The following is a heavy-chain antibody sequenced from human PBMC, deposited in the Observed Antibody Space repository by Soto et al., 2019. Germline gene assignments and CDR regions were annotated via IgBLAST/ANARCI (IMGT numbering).Heavy chain of an antibody. CDR1: GGTFSSYA. V-gene: IGHV1-69*10. CDR3: ARDPYNWNYVSWFDP. Sequence: GASVKVSCKASGGTFSSYAISWVRQAPGQGLEWMGGIIPIFGIANYAQKFQGRVTITADKSTSTAYMELSSLRSEDTAVYYCARDPYNWNYVSWFDPWGQGTLVTVSS. J-gene: IGHJ5*02. D-gene: IGHD1-7*01. CDR2: IIPIFGIA.